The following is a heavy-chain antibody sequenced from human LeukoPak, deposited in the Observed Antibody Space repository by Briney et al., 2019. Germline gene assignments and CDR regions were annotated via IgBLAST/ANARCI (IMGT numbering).Heavy chain of an antibody. D-gene: IGHD3-3*01. J-gene: IGHJ5*02. CDR2: ISASGDST. CDR1: GFTFSNYA. Sequence: PGGSLTLSCAASGFTFSNYAMTWVRQAPGRGLEWVSTISASGDSTYYADSLKGRFTISRDNSKNTLDLLMNSLRAEDTAVYSCANLFNYDFWSGKNRFDPWGQGTLVTVSS. V-gene: IGHV3-23*01. CDR3: ANLFNYDFWSGKNRFDP.